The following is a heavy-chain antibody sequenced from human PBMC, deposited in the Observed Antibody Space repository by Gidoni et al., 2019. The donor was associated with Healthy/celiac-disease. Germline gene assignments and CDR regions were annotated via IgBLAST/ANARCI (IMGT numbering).Heavy chain of an antibody. J-gene: IGHJ4*02. CDR2: ISGSGGST. CDR3: AKVRITMVRGVTEFDY. D-gene: IGHD3-10*01. CDR1: GFTFSSYA. V-gene: IGHV3-23*01. Sequence: EVQLLESGGGLVQPGGSLRLSCAAPGFTFSSYAMSWVRQAPGKGLEWVSAISGSGGSTYYADSVKGRFTISRDNSKNTLYLQMNSLRAEDTAVYYCAKVRITMVRGVTEFDYWGQGTLVTVSS.